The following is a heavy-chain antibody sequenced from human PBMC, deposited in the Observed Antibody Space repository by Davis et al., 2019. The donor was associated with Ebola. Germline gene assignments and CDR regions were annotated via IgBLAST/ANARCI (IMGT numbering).Heavy chain of an antibody. CDR2: INAGNGNT. Sequence: AASVKVSCKASGYTFTSYAMHWVRQAPGQRLEWMGWINAGNGNTKYSQKFQGRVTITRDTSASTAYMELSSLRSEDTAVYYCARGEEYYDILTGPYYFDYWGQGTLVTVSS. V-gene: IGHV1-3*01. D-gene: IGHD3-9*01. J-gene: IGHJ4*02. CDR3: ARGEEYYDILTGPYYFDY. CDR1: GYTFTSYA.